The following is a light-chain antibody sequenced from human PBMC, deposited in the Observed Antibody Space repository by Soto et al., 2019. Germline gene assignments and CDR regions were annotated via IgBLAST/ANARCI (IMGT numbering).Light chain of an antibody. Sequence: QSVLAQPASVSGSPGQSITISCTGTTSDVGNYSYVSWFQQHPGKPPKLMIYEVTNRPSGVSNRFSGSEAGITASLTISGLQAEDEADYYCSSYTTNTTLVFGTGTKVTVL. CDR3: SSYTTNTTLV. J-gene: IGLJ1*01. V-gene: IGLV2-14*01. CDR1: TSDVGNYSY. CDR2: EVT.